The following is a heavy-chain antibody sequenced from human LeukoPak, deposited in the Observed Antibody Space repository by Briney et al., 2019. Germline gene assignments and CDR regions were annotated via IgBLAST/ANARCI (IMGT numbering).Heavy chain of an antibody. J-gene: IGHJ4*02. Sequence: PGGSLRLSCAASGFTFSNAWMSWVRQAPGKGLEWVGRIKSKTDGGTTDYAAPVKGRFTISRDDSKNTLYLQMNSLKTEDTAVYYCTISPPVLGATWSNYWGQGTLVTVSS. V-gene: IGHV3-15*01. CDR3: TISPPVLGATWSNY. D-gene: IGHD1-26*01. CDR2: IKSKTDGGTT. CDR1: GFTFSNAW.